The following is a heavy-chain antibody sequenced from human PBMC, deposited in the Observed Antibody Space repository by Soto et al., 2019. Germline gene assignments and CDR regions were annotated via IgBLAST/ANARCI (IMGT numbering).Heavy chain of an antibody. V-gene: IGHV4-4*02. Sequence: SETLSLTCLVSGQYIKSNFWWAWVRQSPGKDLEWIGEIYYSGSTNYTPSLKSRVTMSVDTSKNQFSLNMSSVTAADTAVYYCASTAHSSGWYSGGFDYWGQGTLVTVSS. CDR3: ASTAHSSGWYSGGFDY. CDR2: IYYSGST. D-gene: IGHD6-19*01. J-gene: IGHJ4*02. CDR1: GQYIKSNFW.